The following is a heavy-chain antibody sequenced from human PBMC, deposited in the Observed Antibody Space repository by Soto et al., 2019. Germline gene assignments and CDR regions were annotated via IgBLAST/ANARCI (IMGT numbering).Heavy chain of an antibody. J-gene: IGHJ6*03. Sequence: GGSLRLSCAASGFTFSSYWMSWVRQAPGKGLEWVANIKQDGSEKYYVDSVKGRFTISRDNAKNSLYLQMNSLRAEDTVVYYCARIPIGYYYYYYMDVWGKGTTVTVSS. CDR1: GFTFSSYW. CDR3: ARIPIGYYYYYYMDV. V-gene: IGHV3-7*01. D-gene: IGHD3-16*02. CDR2: IKQDGSEK.